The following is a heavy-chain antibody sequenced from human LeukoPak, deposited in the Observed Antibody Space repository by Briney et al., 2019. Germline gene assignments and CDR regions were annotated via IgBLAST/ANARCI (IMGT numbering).Heavy chain of an antibody. V-gene: IGHV3-23*01. CDR1: GFTCSSYA. J-gene: IGHJ1*01. D-gene: IGHD3-10*01. Sequence: PGGSLRLSCAASGFTCSSYAMIWVRQAPGKGLEWVSTISGSGAYTYYADSVKGRFTISRDNSKNTLYLQMNSLRAEDTAVYYCAKYFASGSYYKLPHWGQGTLVTVSS. CDR2: ISGSGAYT. CDR3: AKYFASGSYYKLPH.